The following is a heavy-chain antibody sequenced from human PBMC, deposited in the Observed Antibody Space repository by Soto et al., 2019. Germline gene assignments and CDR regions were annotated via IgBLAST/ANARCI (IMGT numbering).Heavy chain of an antibody. V-gene: IGHV1-69*01. J-gene: IGHJ3*02. CDR3: ATRSSSAPDTAMVTVVAFDI. CDR1: GGTFSSYA. Sequence: SVKVSCKASGGTFSSYAISWVRQAPGQGLEWMGGIIPIFGTANYAQKFQGRVTITADESTSTAYMELSSLRSEDTAVYYCATRSSSAPDTAMVTVVAFDIWGQGTMVTVSS. D-gene: IGHD5-18*01. CDR2: IIPIFGTA.